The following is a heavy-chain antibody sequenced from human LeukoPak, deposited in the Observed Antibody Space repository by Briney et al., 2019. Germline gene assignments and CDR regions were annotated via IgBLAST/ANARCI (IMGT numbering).Heavy chain of an antibody. CDR3: ARNLPGEAAAGTEDYYYYYMDV. D-gene: IGHD6-13*01. CDR1: GYTFTGYY. V-gene: IGHV1-2*06. Sequence: GASVKVSCKASGYTFTGYYMHWVRQAPGQGLEWMGRINPNSGGTNYAQKFQGRVTMTRDTSISTAYMELSRLRSDDMAVYYCARNLPGEAAAGTEDYYYYYMDVWGKGTTVTVSS. J-gene: IGHJ6*03. CDR2: INPNSGGT.